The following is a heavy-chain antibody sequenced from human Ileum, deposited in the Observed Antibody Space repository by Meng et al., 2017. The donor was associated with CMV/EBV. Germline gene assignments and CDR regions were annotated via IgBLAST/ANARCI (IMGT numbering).Heavy chain of an antibody. Sequence: KTSGYKFTDYGVSWVRQAPGQGLEWMGWIATFNGNTNYAQRMKGRVTMSRDTSTSTVYMELRSLRYDDTAVYYCARDWDYGDPADYWGQGTLVTVSS. D-gene: IGHD4-17*01. V-gene: IGHV1-18*01. CDR1: GYKFTDYG. CDR2: IATFNGNT. J-gene: IGHJ4*02. CDR3: ARDWDYGDPADY.